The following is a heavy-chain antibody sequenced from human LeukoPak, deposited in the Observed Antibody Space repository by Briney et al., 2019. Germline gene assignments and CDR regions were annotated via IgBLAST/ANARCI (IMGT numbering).Heavy chain of an antibody. V-gene: IGHV1-24*01. D-gene: IGHD2-2*01. CDR2: FDPEDGEA. CDR1: GYTLTELS. CDR3: ASCSSTSCYYYGMDV. J-gene: IGHJ6*02. Sequence: ASVKVSCEVSGYTLTELSMHWVRQAPGKGLEWMGGFDPEDGEAIYAQKFQGRVTMTEDTSTDTAYMELSSLRSEDTAVYYCASCSSTSCYYYGMDVWGQGTTVTVSS.